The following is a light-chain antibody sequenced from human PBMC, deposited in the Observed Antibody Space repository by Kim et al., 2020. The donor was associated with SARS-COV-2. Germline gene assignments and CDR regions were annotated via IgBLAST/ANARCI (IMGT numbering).Light chain of an antibody. Sequence: EIVLTQSPATLSLSPGERATLSCRASQSVSSSYLAWYQQKPGQAPRLLIYGASSRTTGIPDRFSGSGSGTDFTLTISRLEPEDFAVYYCQQYGSSPWTFGQETKMDIK. V-gene: IGKV3-20*01. CDR1: QSVSSSY. CDR2: GAS. J-gene: IGKJ1*01. CDR3: QQYGSSPWT.